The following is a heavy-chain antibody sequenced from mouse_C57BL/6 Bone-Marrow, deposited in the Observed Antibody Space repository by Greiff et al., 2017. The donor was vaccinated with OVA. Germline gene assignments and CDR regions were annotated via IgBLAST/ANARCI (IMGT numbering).Heavy chain of an antibody. D-gene: IGHD1-1*01. CDR2: INPNNGGT. V-gene: IGHV1-26*01. CDR1: GYTFTDYY. J-gene: IGHJ2*01. CDR3: ATDWGSSSFGY. Sequence: EVQLQQSGPELVKPGASVKISCKASGYTFTDYYMNWVKQSHGKSLEWIGDINPNNGGTSYNQKFKGKATLTVDKSSSTAYMELRSLTSEDSAVYYCATDWGSSSFGYWGQGTTLTVSS.